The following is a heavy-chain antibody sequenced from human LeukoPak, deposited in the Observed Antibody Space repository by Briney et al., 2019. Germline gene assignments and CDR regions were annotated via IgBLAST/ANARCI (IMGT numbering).Heavy chain of an antibody. CDR1: GFTFSTYW. V-gene: IGHV3-74*01. CDR3: ARDDTVYFDY. Sequence: GGSLRLSCAASGFTFSTYWMHWVRQAPGKGLVWVSRINGDGSSSTYADSVKGRFTISRDNAKNTLYLQMNSLRAEDTAVYYCARDDTVYFDYWGQGTLVTVSS. J-gene: IGHJ4*02. CDR2: INGDGSSS. D-gene: IGHD2-2*02.